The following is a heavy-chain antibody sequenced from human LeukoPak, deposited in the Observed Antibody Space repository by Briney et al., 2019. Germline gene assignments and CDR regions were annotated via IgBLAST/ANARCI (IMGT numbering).Heavy chain of an antibody. J-gene: IGHJ4*02. CDR2: ISYDGSNK. CDR3: ARVGGYCSGGSCYWLYFDY. Sequence: PGRSLRLSCAASGFTFSSYAMHWVRQAPGKGLEWVAVISYDGSNKYYADSVKGRFTISRDNSKNTLYLQMNSLRAEDTAVYYCARVGGYCSGGSCYWLYFDYWGQGTLVTVSS. V-gene: IGHV3-30-3*01. CDR1: GFTFSSYA. D-gene: IGHD2-15*01.